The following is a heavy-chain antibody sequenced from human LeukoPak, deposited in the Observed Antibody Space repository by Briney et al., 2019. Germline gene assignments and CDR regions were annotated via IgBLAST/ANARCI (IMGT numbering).Heavy chain of an antibody. V-gene: IGHV3-30*02. J-gene: IGHJ6*03. CDR3: AIALRFLEWLDYYYYMDV. Sequence: GGSLRLSCAASGFTFSSYGMHWVRQAPGKGLEWVAFIRYDGSNKYYADSVKGRFTISRDNSKNTLYLQMNSLRAEDTAVYYCAIALRFLEWLDYYYYMDVWGKGTTVTVS. CDR2: IRYDGSNK. D-gene: IGHD3-3*01. CDR1: GFTFSSYG.